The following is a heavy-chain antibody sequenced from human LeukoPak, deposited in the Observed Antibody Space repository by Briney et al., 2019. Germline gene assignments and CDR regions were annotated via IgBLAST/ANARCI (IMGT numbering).Heavy chain of an antibody. D-gene: IGHD6-19*01. CDR3: ARDVPTTVAGAFDL. CDR1: GDSISSYY. J-gene: IGHJ3*01. CDR2: IYTSGST. V-gene: IGHV4-4*07. Sequence: SETLSLTCTVSGDSISSYYWNWIRQPAGKGLEWIGRIYTSGSTHYNPSLKSRVTMSVDTSKKQFSLKVTSVTAADTAVYYCARDVPTTVAGAFDLWGQGTMVTVSS.